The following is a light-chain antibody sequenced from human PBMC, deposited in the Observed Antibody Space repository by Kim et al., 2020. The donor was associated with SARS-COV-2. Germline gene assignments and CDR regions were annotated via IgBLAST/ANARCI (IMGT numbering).Light chain of an antibody. V-gene: IGLV1-44*01. CDR2: SDN. CDR3: AAWDVSLIVYV. CDR1: SSNIGSDS. Sequence: QSVLTQPPSASGTPGQRVTISCSGSSSNIGSDSVNWYQQLPGTAPKLLIYSDNQRPSGVPDRFSGSKSGTSASLAISGLQSDDEADYYCAAWDVSLIVYVFGTGTKVTVL. J-gene: IGLJ1*01.